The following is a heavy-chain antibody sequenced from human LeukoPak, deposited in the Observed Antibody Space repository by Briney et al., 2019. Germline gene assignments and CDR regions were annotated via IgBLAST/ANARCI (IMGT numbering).Heavy chain of an antibody. CDR1: GFIVSTNY. CDR2: IYSGGST. J-gene: IGHJ4*02. D-gene: IGHD3-10*01. V-gene: IGHV3-53*01. CDR3: ARVSSGSYFDY. Sequence: GGSLRLSCAASGFIVSTNYMSWVRQAPGKGLEWVSIIYSGGSTYYADSVKGRFTISRDNSKNTLYLQMNSLRAEDTAVYYCARVSSGSYFDYWGQGTLVTVSS.